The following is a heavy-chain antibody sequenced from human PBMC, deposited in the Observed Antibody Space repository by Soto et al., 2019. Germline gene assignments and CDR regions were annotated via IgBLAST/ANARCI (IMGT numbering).Heavy chain of an antibody. Sequence: SETLSLTCTVSGGSISSGDYYWSWIRQPPGKGLEWIGYIYYSGSTYYNPSLKSRVTISVDTSKNQFSLKLSSVTAADTAVYYCARQFSVYGDYGRYFDFWGQGTLVT. D-gene: IGHD4-17*01. J-gene: IGHJ4*02. CDR1: GGSISSGDYY. CDR3: ARQFSVYGDYGRYFDF. V-gene: IGHV4-30-4*01. CDR2: IYYSGST.